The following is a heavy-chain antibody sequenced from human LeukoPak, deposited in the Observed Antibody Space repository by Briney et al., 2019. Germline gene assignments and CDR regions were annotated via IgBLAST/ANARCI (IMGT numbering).Heavy chain of an antibody. CDR2: ISSSGGTI. CDR1: GFTFSDYY. J-gene: IGHJ6*03. V-gene: IGHV3-11*01. Sequence: GGSLRLSCAASGFTFSDYYMSWIRQAPGKGLEWVSYISSSGGTIYYADSVKGRLTISRDNAKNSLYLQMNSLRADDTAVYYCARAAGPVRGPFYYYYYYMDVWGKGTTVTVSS. D-gene: IGHD6-25*01. CDR3: ARAAGPVRGPFYYYYYYMDV.